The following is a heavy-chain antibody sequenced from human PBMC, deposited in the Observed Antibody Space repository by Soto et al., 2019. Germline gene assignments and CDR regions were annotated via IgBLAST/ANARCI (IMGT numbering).Heavy chain of an antibody. V-gene: IGHV1-8*01. CDR1: GYTFTSYD. CDR2: MNPNSGNT. D-gene: IGHD2-2*01. J-gene: IGHJ6*03. CDR3: ARRARYCSSTSCYGYYYYYMDV. Sequence: ASVKVSCKASGYTFTSYDINWVRQATGQGLEWMGWMNPNSGNTGYAQKFQGRVTMTRNTSISTAYMELSSLRSEDTAVYYCARRARYCSSTSCYGYYYYYMDVWGKGTTVTVSS.